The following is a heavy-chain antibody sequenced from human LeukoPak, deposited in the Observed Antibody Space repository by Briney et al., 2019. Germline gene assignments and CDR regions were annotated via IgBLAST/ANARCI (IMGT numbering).Heavy chain of an antibody. Sequence: PSETLSLTCTVSGGSISSYYWSWIRQPPGKGLEWIGYIYYSGSTNYNPSLKSRVTISVDTSKNQFSLKLSSVTAADTAVYYCARGGNSSGWPIYNYYDYWGQGTLVTVSS. V-gene: IGHV4-59*01. CDR2: IYYSGST. CDR1: GGSISSYY. D-gene: IGHD6-19*01. J-gene: IGHJ4*02. CDR3: ARGGNSSGWPIYNYYDY.